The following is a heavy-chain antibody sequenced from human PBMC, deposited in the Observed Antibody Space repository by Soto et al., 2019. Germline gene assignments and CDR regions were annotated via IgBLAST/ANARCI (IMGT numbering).Heavy chain of an antibody. D-gene: IGHD6-13*01. CDR3: ARGRGTGSSSSDNFDY. Sequence: QVQLQQWGAGLLKPSETLSLTCAVYGGSFSGYYWSWIHQPPGKGLEWIGEINHSGSTNYNPSLKSRVTISVDTSKNQFSLKLSSVTAADTAVYYCARGRGTGSSSSDNFDYWGQGTLVTVSS. V-gene: IGHV4-34*01. CDR2: INHSGST. J-gene: IGHJ4*02. CDR1: GGSFSGYY.